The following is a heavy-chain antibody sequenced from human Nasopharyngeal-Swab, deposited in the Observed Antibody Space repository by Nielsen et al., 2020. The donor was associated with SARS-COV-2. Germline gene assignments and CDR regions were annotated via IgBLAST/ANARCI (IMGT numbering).Heavy chain of an antibody. CDR3: ASDPAFDYDFWSAYYPIGHYYYMDV. CDR2: IYYSGST. Sequence: WIRQPPGKGLEWIGYIYYSGSTNYNPSLKSRVTISVDTSKNQFSLKLSSVTAADTAVYYCASDPAFDYDFWSAYYPIGHYYYMDVWGKGTTVTVSS. D-gene: IGHD3-3*01. J-gene: IGHJ6*03. V-gene: IGHV4-59*01.